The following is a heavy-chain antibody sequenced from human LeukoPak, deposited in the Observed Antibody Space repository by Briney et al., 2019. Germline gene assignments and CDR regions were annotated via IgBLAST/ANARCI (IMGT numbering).Heavy chain of an antibody. CDR3: ARSFSGYFDY. Sequence: SETLSLTCAVYGGSFSGYYWSWIRQPPGKGLEWIGGINHSGSTNYNPSLKNRVTISVDTSKNQFSLKLSSVTAADTAVYYCARSFSGYFDYWGQGTLVTVSS. D-gene: IGHD3-22*01. J-gene: IGHJ4*02. CDR2: INHSGST. V-gene: IGHV4-34*01. CDR1: GGSFSGYY.